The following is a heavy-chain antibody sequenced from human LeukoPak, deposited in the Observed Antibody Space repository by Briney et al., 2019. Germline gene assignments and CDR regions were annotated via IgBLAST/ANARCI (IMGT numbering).Heavy chain of an antibody. CDR2: IYHSGST. J-gene: IGHJ3*02. CDR1: GGSISSGGYY. Sequence: SETLSLTCTVSGGSISSGGYYWSWIRQPPGKGLEWIGYIYHSGSTYYNPSLKSRVTISVDRSKNQFSLKLSSVTAADTAVYYCARVVAHAFDIWGQGTMVTVSS. D-gene: IGHD2-15*01. V-gene: IGHV4-30-2*01. CDR3: ARVVAHAFDI.